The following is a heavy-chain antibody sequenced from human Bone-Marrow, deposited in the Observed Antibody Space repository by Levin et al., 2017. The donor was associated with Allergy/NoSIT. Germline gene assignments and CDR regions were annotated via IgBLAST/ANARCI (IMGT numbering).Heavy chain of an antibody. CDR3: ARTGGNHRHDLDS. J-gene: IGHJ4*02. CDR2: LSYDGNNE. D-gene: IGHD1-1*01. CDR1: GFIFDNHG. V-gene: IGHV3-30*03. Sequence: QPGGSLRLSCVGSGFIFDNHGIHWVRQAPGKGLEWVSVLSYDGNNEYYADSVKGRFTMSRDNSKNTVYLQMNSLRTEDTALYYCARTGGNHRHDLDSWGQGFLVTVSS.